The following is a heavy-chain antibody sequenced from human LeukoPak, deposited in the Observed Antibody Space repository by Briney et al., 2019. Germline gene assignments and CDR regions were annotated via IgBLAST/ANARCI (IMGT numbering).Heavy chain of an antibody. J-gene: IGHJ6*02. CDR3: AKPQGGFGWGAYYYGMDV. CDR1: GFTFSSYA. V-gene: IGHV3-23*01. D-gene: IGHD3-16*01. CDR2: ISGSVGST. Sequence: GGSLRLSCAASGFTFSSYAMSWVRQAPGKGLEWVSAISGSVGSTYYADSVKGRFTISRDNSKNTLYLQMNGLRAEDTAVYYCAKPQGGFGWGAYYYGMDVWGQGTTVTVSS.